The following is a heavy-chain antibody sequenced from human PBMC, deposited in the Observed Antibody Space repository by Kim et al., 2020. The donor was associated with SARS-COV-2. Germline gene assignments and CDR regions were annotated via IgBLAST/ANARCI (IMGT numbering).Heavy chain of an antibody. Sequence: KFQGRVTITADESTSTAYMELSSLRSEDTAVYYCASSIYLEWLLPNWFDPWGQGTLVTVSS. CDR3: ASSIYLEWLLPNWFDP. V-gene: IGHV1-69*01. J-gene: IGHJ5*02. D-gene: IGHD3-3*01.